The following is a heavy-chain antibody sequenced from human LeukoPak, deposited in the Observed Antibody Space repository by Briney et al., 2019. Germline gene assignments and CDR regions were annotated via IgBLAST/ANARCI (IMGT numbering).Heavy chain of an antibody. J-gene: IGHJ4*02. CDR1: GFTYNSHA. D-gene: IGHD5-18*01. CDR2: ISANGANT. CDR3: AKDQGFSYYYLDY. Sequence: GGSLRLSCVASGFTYNSHAMSWVRQAPGKGLEWVSGISANGANTYYTDSVRGRFTISKDNSKNTVYLQMSSLSAEDTAIYYCAKDQGFSYYYLDYWGQGILVTVSS. V-gene: IGHV3-23*01.